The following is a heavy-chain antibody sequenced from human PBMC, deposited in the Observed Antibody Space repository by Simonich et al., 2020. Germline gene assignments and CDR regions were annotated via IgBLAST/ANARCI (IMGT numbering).Heavy chain of an antibody. J-gene: IGHJ6*02. CDR3: ARDFRLQLVEIGTYYYYGMDV. Sequence: EVQLVESGGGLVQPGGSLRLSCAASGFTFSSYEMNWVRQAPGKGLEWVSYISSGGSTIYYADSVKGRFTISRDNAKNSLYLQMNSLRAEDTAVYCCARDFRLQLVEIGTYYYYGMDVWGQGTTVTVSS. D-gene: IGHD6-6*01. V-gene: IGHV3-48*03. CDR1: GFTFSSYE. CDR2: ISSGGSTI.